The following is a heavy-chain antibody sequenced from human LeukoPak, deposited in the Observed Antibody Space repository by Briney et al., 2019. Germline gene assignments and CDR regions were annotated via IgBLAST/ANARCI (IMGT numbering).Heavy chain of an antibody. V-gene: IGHV3-30*02. CDR3: AKDAWGGEHFDY. Sequence: GGSLRLSCAASGFTFSSYGMHWVRQAPGKGLEWVAFIRYDGSNKYYADSAKGRFTISRDNSKNTLYLQMNSLRAEDPAVYYCAKDAWGGEHFDYWGQGTLVTVSS. J-gene: IGHJ4*02. D-gene: IGHD3-16*01. CDR1: GFTFSSYG. CDR2: IRYDGSNK.